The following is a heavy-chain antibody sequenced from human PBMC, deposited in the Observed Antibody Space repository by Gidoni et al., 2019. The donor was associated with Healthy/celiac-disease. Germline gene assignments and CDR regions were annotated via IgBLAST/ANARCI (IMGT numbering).Heavy chain of an antibody. CDR1: GGTFSSYA. V-gene: IGHV1-69*01. CDR3: ARDSPRSSGYYSANDAFDI. D-gene: IGHD3-22*01. CDR2: IIPIFGTS. J-gene: IGHJ3*02. Sequence: QVQLVQSGAEVKKPGSSVTVPCKASGGTFSSYAISWVRQAPGQGLEWMGGIIPIFGTSNYAQKFQGRVTITADESTSTAYMELSSLRSEDTAVYYCARDSPRSSGYYSANDAFDIWGQGTMVTVSS.